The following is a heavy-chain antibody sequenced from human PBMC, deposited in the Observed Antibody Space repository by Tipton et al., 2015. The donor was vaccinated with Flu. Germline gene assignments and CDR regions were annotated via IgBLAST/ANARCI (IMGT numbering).Heavy chain of an antibody. J-gene: IGHJ5*02. V-gene: IGHV4-59*08. CDR2: FFHSGST. Sequence: LRLSCTVSGGSIGSYYWNWIRQPPGKGLEWIGNFFHSGSTYYNPSLKSRVTISEDRSRNQFSLRLSSVTAADTAVYYCARRDYSNYVSDPKNWFDPWGQGTLVTVSS. CDR1: GGSIGSYY. D-gene: IGHD4-11*01. CDR3: ARRDYSNYVSDPKNWFDP.